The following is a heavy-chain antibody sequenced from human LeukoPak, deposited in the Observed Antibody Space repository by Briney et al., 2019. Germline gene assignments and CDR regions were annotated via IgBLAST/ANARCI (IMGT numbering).Heavy chain of an antibody. Sequence: GGSLRLSCAASGFTFSNYSMNWVRQAPGKGLEWVSSISSSSGYIYYADSVKGRFTISRDNAKNSLYLQMNGLRAEDTAVYYCARDSHDYGDLDYWGQGTLVTVSS. CDR1: GFTFSNYS. V-gene: IGHV3-21*01. J-gene: IGHJ4*02. D-gene: IGHD4-17*01. CDR2: ISSSSGYI. CDR3: ARDSHDYGDLDY.